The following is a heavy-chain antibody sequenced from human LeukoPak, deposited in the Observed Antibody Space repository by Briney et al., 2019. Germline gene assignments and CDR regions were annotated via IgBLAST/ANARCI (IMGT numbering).Heavy chain of an antibody. J-gene: IGHJ2*01. Sequence: GASVKVSCKASGYTFTGYYMHWVRQAPGQGLEWMGWINPNSGGTNYAQKFQGRVTMTRDTSISTAYMELSRLRSDDTAVYYCARRSSTIPRYFDLWGRGTLVSVSS. CDR2: INPNSGGT. CDR3: ARRSSTIPRYFDL. CDR1: GYTFTGYY. V-gene: IGHV1-2*02. D-gene: IGHD2-2*02.